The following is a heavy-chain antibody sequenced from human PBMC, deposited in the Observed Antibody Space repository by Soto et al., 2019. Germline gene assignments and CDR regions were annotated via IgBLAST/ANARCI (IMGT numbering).Heavy chain of an antibody. J-gene: IGHJ5*02. Sequence: GASLKLSCKSSGYTFTSYVISWVRRAPGQGLEWMGWISAYNGNTNYAQKLQGSVTMTTDTSTSTAYMELRSLRSDDTAVYYCARLRVVVITYGDIWFDPWGQGTLVTVSS. CDR3: ARLRVVVITYGDIWFDP. D-gene: IGHD3-22*01. CDR1: GYTFTSYV. V-gene: IGHV1-18*01. CDR2: ISAYNGNT.